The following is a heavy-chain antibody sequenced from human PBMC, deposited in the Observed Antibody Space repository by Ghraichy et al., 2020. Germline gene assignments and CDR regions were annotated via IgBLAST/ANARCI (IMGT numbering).Heavy chain of an antibody. D-gene: IGHD3-22*01. CDR2: ISYDGSNK. V-gene: IGHV3-30*18. CDR3: AKAFRARRGYYDSSAAFN. J-gene: IGHJ4*02. CDR1: GFTFSSYG. Sequence: GESLNISCAASGFTFSSYGMHWVRQAPGKGLEWVAVISYDGSNKYYADSVKGRFTISRDNSKNTLYLQMNSLRAEDTAVYYCAKAFRARRGYYDSSAAFNWGQGTLVTVSS.